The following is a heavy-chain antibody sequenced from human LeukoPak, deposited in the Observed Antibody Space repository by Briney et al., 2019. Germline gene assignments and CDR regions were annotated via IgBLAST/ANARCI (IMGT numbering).Heavy chain of an antibody. V-gene: IGHV1-69*13. Sequence: GASVKVSCKASGGTFISYAISWVRQAPGQGLEWMGGIIPIFGTANYAQKFQGRVTITADESTSTAYMELSSLRSEDTAVYYCARDHRNLLWFGELGYWFDPWGQGTLVTVSS. CDR3: ARDHRNLLWFGELGYWFDP. CDR2: IIPIFGTA. D-gene: IGHD3-10*01. CDR1: GGTFISYA. J-gene: IGHJ5*02.